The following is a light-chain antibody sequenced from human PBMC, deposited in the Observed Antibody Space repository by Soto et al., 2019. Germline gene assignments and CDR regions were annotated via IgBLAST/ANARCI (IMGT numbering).Light chain of an antibody. CDR2: DAA. Sequence: DIQMTQSPYSLSAAVGDRVTIACRASQNINTYLNWYQQKPGKAPKLLMFDAASLQSGVPSRFSGSGSRTDFTLTITSLQPEDFATYYCQQTPSAPFTFGPGTKVDIK. V-gene: IGKV1-39*01. CDR3: QQTPSAPFT. CDR1: QNINTY. J-gene: IGKJ3*01.